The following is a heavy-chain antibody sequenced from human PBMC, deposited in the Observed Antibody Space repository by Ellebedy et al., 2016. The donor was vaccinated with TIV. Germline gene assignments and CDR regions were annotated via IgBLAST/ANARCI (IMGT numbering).Heavy chain of an antibody. V-gene: IGHV3-21*01. J-gene: IGHJ4*01. CDR2: IVRGSNYI. Sequence: GESLKISCVVSGFTFSYYSMSWVRQAPGKGLEWVSSIVRGSNYIYYADSLQGQFTISRDNAKNSLYLQMNSLRVEDTAIYYCARISSCAGGTCYPDYWGQGTLVTVSS. CDR1: GFTFSYYS. CDR3: ARISSCAGGTCYPDY. D-gene: IGHD2-15*01.